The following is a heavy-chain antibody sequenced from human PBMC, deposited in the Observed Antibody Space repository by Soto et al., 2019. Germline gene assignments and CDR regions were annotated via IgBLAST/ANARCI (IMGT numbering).Heavy chain of an antibody. D-gene: IGHD6-13*01. Sequence: QVQLVQSGAEVKKPGASVKVSCKASGYTFTSYGISWVSQAPGQGLEWMGWIRTYNGNTNDAQKVQGRVTMTTDISTSTAYMELRSLRSDDTAVYYCARDMWQQLVKGGWFDPWGQGTLVTVSS. CDR2: IRTYNGNT. J-gene: IGHJ5*02. V-gene: IGHV1-18*01. CDR3: ARDMWQQLVKGGWFDP. CDR1: GYTFTSYG.